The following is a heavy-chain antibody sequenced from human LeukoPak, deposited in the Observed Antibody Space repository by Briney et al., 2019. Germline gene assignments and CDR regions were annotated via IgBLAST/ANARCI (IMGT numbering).Heavy chain of an antibody. CDR2: IYDSGST. J-gene: IGHJ4*02. CDR1: GGSISSSSYY. Sequence: SETLSLTCTVSGGSISSSSYYWGWIRQPPGKGLEWIATIYDSGSTFYNPSLKSRVTISADTSKSQFSLKLNSVTAADTAVYYCARRAYGIGFGYWGQGILVTVSS. V-gene: IGHV4-39*01. D-gene: IGHD1-26*01. CDR3: ARRAYGIGFGY.